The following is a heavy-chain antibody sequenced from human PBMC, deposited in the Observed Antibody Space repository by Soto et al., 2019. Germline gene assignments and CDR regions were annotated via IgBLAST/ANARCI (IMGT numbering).Heavy chain of an antibody. D-gene: IGHD1-1*01. J-gene: IGHJ5*02. CDR1: GYTFADYS. V-gene: IGHV1-2*02. CDR3: ARAMELDI. Sequence: ASVKVSCKTSGYTFADYSLHWVRQAPGQGLEWMGWLIPNSGDTSYAEAFQGRVTMTRDPSISTAYMELSSLRSDDTAVYYCARAMELDIWGQGSLVTVS. CDR2: LIPNSGDT.